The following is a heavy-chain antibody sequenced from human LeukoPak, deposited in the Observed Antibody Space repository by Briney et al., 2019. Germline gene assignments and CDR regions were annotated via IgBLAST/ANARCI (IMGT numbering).Heavy chain of an antibody. CDR3: ATTSRYFDH. CDR1: GYSFTNYW. J-gene: IGHJ4*02. CDR2: IYPGDSDS. D-gene: IGHD6-6*01. V-gene: IGHV5-51*01. Sequence: GESLKISCQTSGYSFTNYWIGWVRQMPGKGLEWMGIIYPGDSDSRYSPSFQGQVTISADKSVSTAYLQWSSLKASDTAIYYCATTSRYFDHWGQGTLVTVSS.